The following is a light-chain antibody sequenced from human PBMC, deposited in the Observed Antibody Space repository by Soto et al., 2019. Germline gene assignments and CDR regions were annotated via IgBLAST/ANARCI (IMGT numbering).Light chain of an antibody. CDR1: QSVRSN. Sequence: LFVSRWGRATLFSGGSQSVRSNLAWYQHKPGHAPRLLMYDASTRATGIPARFSGSGSGTEFTLTTSSLQSDDFAVYFCQEYNYWRPWVVGQGTKVDIK. CDR3: QEYNYWRPWV. V-gene: IGKV3-15*01. J-gene: IGKJ1*01. CDR2: DAS.